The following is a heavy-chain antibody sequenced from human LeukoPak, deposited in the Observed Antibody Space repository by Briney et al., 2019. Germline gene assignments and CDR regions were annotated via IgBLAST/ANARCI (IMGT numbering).Heavy chain of an antibody. Sequence: PSETLSLTCTVSGGSISSYYWSWIRQPAGEGLEWIGRIYTSGSTNYNPSLKSRVTMSVDTSKNQFSLKLSSVTAADTAVYYCARLGVNDYGDYAPFFDYWGQGTLVTVSS. CDR3: ARLGVNDYGDYAPFFDY. CDR2: IYTSGST. D-gene: IGHD4-17*01. J-gene: IGHJ4*02. V-gene: IGHV4-4*07. CDR1: GGSISSYY.